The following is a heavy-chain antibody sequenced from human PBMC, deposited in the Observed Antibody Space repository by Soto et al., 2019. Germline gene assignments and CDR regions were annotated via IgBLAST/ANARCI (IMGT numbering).Heavy chain of an antibody. Sequence: PGGSLRLSCAASGFTFSIYSMNWFRQAPGKGLEWVSSNSSSSSYIYYADSVKGRFTISRDNAKNSLYLQMNSLRAEDTAVYYCAREEDTMIVVVIPKPEDETKNYYYYGMDVWGQGTTVTVSS. CDR1: GFTFSIYS. V-gene: IGHV3-21*01. J-gene: IGHJ6*02. CDR2: NSSSSSYI. D-gene: IGHD3-22*01. CDR3: AREEDTMIVVVIPKPEDETKNYYYYGMDV.